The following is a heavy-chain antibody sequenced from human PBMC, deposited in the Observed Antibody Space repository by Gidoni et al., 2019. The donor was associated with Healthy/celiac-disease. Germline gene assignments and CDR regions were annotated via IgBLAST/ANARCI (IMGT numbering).Heavy chain of an antibody. J-gene: IGHJ3*02. D-gene: IGHD5-12*01. CDR3: AREMATILVHDAFDI. CDR1: GGSISSGSYY. CDR2: IYTSGST. V-gene: IGHV4-61*02. Sequence: ESGPGLVKPSQTLSLTCTVSGGSISSGSYYWSWIRQPAGKGLEWIGRIYTSGSTNYNPSLKSRVTISVDTSKNQFSLKLSSVTAADTAVYYCAREMATILVHDAFDIWGQGTMVTVSS.